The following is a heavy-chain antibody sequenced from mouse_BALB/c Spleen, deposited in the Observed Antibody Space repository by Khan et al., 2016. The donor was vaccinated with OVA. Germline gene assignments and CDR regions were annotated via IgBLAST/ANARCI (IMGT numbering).Heavy chain of an antibody. V-gene: IGHV9-3-1*01. Sequence: QIQLVQSGPELKKPGETVKISCKASGYTFTNYGMNWVKQAPGKGLKWMGWINTYTGEPTYADDFKGRFAFSLETSASTAYLQINNLKNEDTATYFCAGMKPYWYFDVWGAGTTVTVSS. CDR2: INTYTGEP. J-gene: IGHJ1*01. CDR3: AGMKPYWYFDV. CDR1: GYTFTNYG.